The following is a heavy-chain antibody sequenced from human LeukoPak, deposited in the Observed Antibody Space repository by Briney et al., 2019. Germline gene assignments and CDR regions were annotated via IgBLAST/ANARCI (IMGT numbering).Heavy chain of an antibody. Sequence: GGSLRLSCAASRFTFNTYAMHWVRQSPGKGLEWVSIIYSGGGTYYADSVKGRFTISRDNSKNTLFLQMISLSAEDTAVYYCAKGGYTYGHFDYWGQGTLVTVSS. CDR1: RFTFNTYA. CDR3: AKGGYTYGHFDY. D-gene: IGHD5-18*01. J-gene: IGHJ4*02. V-gene: IGHV3-NL1*01. CDR2: IYSGGGT.